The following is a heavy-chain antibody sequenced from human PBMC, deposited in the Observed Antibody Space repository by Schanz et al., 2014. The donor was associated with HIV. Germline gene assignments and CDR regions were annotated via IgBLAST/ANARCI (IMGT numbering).Heavy chain of an antibody. Sequence: VQLVESGGGVVQPGRSLRLSCAASGFTFSSYGMHWVRQAPGRGLEWVAVIWYDGSDKYYADSVKGRFTISRDNAKNSLYLQMNSLRAEDTALYYCAKPYCSGGSCPALPAGGMDVWGQGTTVTVSS. CDR3: AKPYCSGGSCPALPAGGMDV. CDR1: GFTFSSYG. CDR2: IWYDGSDK. J-gene: IGHJ6*02. V-gene: IGHV3-33*03. D-gene: IGHD2-15*01.